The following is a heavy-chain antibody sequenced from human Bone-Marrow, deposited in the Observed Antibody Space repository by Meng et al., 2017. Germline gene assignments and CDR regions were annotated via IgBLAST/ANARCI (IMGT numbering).Heavy chain of an antibody. Sequence: EVQLVESGGGLVKPGGSLRLSCAASGFTFSTYSMSWVRQAPGKGLEWVSVIYSGGSTYYADSVKGRFTISRDNSKNTLYLQMNSLSAEDTAVYYCAKGGRLGVFDYWGQGTLVTVSS. CDR3: AKGGRLGVFDY. D-gene: IGHD3-16*01. V-gene: IGHV3-66*01. CDR1: GFTFSTYS. J-gene: IGHJ4*02. CDR2: IYSGGST.